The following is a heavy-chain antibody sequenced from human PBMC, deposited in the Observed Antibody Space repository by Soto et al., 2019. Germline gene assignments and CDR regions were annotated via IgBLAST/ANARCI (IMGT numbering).Heavy chain of an antibody. CDR1: GFTFSSYA. CDR3: ARSRIYGPSAFDI. Sequence: GGSLRLSCAASGFTFSSYAMRWVRQAPGKGLEWVAVISYDGSNKYYADSVKGRFTISRDNSKNTLYLQMNSLRAEDTAVYYCARSRIYGPSAFDIWGQGTMVTVSS. V-gene: IGHV3-30-3*01. CDR2: ISYDGSNK. D-gene: IGHD4-17*01. J-gene: IGHJ3*02.